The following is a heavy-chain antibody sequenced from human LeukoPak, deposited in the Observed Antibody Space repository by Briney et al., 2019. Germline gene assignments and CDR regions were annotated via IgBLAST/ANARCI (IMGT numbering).Heavy chain of an antibody. CDR2: ISYDGSTQ. J-gene: IGHJ4*02. V-gene: IGHV3-30-3*01. CDR3: ATNGPGIAVAGYVDY. Sequence: GRSLRLSCAASGFTFSDYAMHWVRQAPGKGPEWVAVISYDGSTQYYADSVKGRFTISRDNSKTTLYLQMNSLRAEDAAVYYCATNGPGIAVAGYVDYWGQGTLVAVSS. D-gene: IGHD6-19*01. CDR1: GFTFSDYA.